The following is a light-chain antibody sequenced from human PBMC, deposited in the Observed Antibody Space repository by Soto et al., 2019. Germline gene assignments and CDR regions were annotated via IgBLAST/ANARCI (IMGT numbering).Light chain of an antibody. CDR2: DAS. CDR1: QSISSW. CDR3: QQYNSSPWT. V-gene: IGKV1-5*01. Sequence: DIQMTQSPSTLSASVGDRVTITCRPSQSISSWLAWYQQKPGKAPKLLIYDASSLESGVPSRFSGSGSGTEFTLTFSGLQPEDFATYYCQQYNSSPWTFGKGTKVDIK. J-gene: IGKJ1*01.